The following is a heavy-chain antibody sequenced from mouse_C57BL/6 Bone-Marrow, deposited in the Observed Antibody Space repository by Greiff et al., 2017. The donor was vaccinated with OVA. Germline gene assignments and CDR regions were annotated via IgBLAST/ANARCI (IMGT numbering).Heavy chain of an antibody. J-gene: IGHJ1*03. V-gene: IGHV1-81*01. Sequence: QVQLQQSGAELARPGASVKLSCKASGYTFTSYGISWVKQRTGQGLEWIGEIYPRSGNTYYNEKFKGKATLTADKSSSTAYMELRSLTSEDSAVYFCARGGYGSNWYFDVWGTGTTVTVSS. CDR3: ARGGYGSNWYFDV. CDR2: IYPRSGNT. D-gene: IGHD1-1*01. CDR1: GYTFTSYG.